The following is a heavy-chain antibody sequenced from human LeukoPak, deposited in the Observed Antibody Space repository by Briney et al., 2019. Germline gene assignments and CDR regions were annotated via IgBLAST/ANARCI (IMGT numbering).Heavy chain of an antibody. CDR2: IKPDGSEK. CDR3: ARGAAGAFDY. CDR1: GFTFSSYW. Sequence: GPSLRLSCAASGFTFSSYWMTWVRQAPGKGLEWVANIKPDGSEKSYVDSVKGRFTISRDNAKNSLYVQMNSLRAEDTAVYYCARGAAGAFDYWGQGTLVTVSS. D-gene: IGHD6-13*01. J-gene: IGHJ4*02. V-gene: IGHV3-7*05.